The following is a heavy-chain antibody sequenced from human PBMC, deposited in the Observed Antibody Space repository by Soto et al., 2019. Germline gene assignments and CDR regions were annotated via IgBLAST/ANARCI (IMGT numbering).Heavy chain of an antibody. CDR1: GDSISTSDSC. CDR2: ISHRGNT. CDR3: AGEYDSGQTPFDY. Sequence: QVQLQESGPGLVKPSQTLSLTCTVSGDSISTSDSCWSWIRQSPGKGLEWIGYISHRGNTYYNPSLNSRVTISVDTSKNQFSLSLTAVTAADTAIYYCAGEYDSGQTPFDYWGQGTLVTVSS. D-gene: IGHD3-22*01. V-gene: IGHV4-30-4*01. J-gene: IGHJ4*02.